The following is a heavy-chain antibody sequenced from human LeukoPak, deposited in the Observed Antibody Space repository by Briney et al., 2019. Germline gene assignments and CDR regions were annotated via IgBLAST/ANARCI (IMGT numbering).Heavy chain of an antibody. CDR3: ARDRGYSTFDI. CDR2: INQDVSER. V-gene: IGHV3-7*05. Sequence: GGSLRLSCAASGFTFSTYWMSWVRQAPGKGLESVANINQDVSERNYVDSVKGRFTISRDNAKNSPYLQMNSLRAEDTAVYYCARDRGYSTFDIWGQGTKVTVSS. CDR1: GFTFSTYW. D-gene: IGHD5-18*01. J-gene: IGHJ3*02.